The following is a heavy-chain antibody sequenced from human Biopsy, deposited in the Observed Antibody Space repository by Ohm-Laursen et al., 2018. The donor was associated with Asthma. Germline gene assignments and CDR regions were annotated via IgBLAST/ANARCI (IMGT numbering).Heavy chain of an antibody. CDR1: GFVFSQCG. J-gene: IGHJ3*02. V-gene: IGHV3-30*03. Sequence: SLRLSCAASGFVFSQCGMHWVRQGPGKGLEWVALVSSDGHNKYYEDSVKGRFTISRDNSRNRLYLQINRLTVEDSAVYFCARQSGQDYGDSSGFDIGGQGTKVAVSS. CDR3: ARQSGQDYGDSSGFDI. D-gene: IGHD3-22*01. CDR2: VSSDGHNK.